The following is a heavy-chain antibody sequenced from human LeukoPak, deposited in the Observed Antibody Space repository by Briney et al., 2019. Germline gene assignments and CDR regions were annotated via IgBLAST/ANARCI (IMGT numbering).Heavy chain of an antibody. Sequence: PGRSLRLSCAASGFTFDVYAMHWVRHAPGKGLEWVSGISWNSGSIGYADSVKGRFTISRDNAKNSLYLQMNSLRAEDTALYYCVKGVHYDFWSGYYDYWGQGTLVTVSS. V-gene: IGHV3-9*01. CDR1: GFTFDVYA. D-gene: IGHD3-3*01. CDR2: ISWNSGSI. CDR3: VKGVHYDFWSGYYDY. J-gene: IGHJ4*02.